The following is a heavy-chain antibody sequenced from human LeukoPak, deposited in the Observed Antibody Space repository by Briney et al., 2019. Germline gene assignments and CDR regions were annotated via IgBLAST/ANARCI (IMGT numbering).Heavy chain of an antibody. CDR3: AGALWFGELAQFDN. CDR2: VYYSGIT. V-gene: IGHV4-59*01. CDR1: GGSFSGYY. D-gene: IGHD3-10*01. J-gene: IGHJ4*02. Sequence: SETLSLTCAVYGGSFSGYYWSWIRQPPGKGLEWIGYVYYSGITNYNPSLKSRVTISVDTPKNQFSLKLSSVTAADTAMYYCAGALWFGELAQFDNWGQGTLVTVSS.